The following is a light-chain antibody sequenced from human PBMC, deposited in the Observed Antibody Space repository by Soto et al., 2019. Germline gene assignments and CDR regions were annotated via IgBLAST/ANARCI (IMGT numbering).Light chain of an antibody. J-gene: IGLJ2*01. Sequence: QSVLTQPPSASGTPGQRVTISCSGSSSNIGSNSVYWYQQLPGTAPKLLIYNNNQRPSGVPDRFSGSKSGISASLAISGLRSEDEADYYCAAWDDSLSGHVVFGGGTKLTVL. CDR2: NNN. V-gene: IGLV1-47*01. CDR1: SSNIGSNS. CDR3: AAWDDSLSGHVV.